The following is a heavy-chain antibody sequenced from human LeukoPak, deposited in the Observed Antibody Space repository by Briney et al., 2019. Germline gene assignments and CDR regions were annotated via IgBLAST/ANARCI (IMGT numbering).Heavy chain of an antibody. CDR1: GVSISSGGYS. J-gene: IGHJ6*03. V-gene: IGHV4-61*02. Sequence: SETLSLTCAVSGVSISSGGYSWSWIRQAAGKGLEWIGRMYIGGRTTYNPSLKSRVTISLETTENQFSLRLRSVTAADTAVYYCAREGIAVADTYYYYYMDVWGKGTWVTVSS. CDR2: MYIGGRT. CDR3: AREGIAVADTYYYYYMDV. D-gene: IGHD6-19*01.